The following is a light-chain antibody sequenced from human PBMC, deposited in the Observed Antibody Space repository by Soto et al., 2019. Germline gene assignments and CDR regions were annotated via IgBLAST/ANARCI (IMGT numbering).Light chain of an antibody. V-gene: IGLV2-14*01. CDR2: DVS. J-gene: IGLJ2*01. CDR1: SSDVGGYNF. Sequence: QSVLTQPASVSGSPGQSITISCTGTSSDVGGYNFVSWYQHHPGKAPKLLIYDVSNRPSGVSDRFSGSKSGNTASLTISGLQAEDEADYYCSSKTSSSAYVVLGGGTKVTVL. CDR3: SSKTSSSAYVV.